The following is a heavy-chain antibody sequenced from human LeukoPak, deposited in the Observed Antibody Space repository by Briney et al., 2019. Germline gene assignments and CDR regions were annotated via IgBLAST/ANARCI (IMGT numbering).Heavy chain of an antibody. V-gene: IGHV3-64D*09. CDR2: IVSYGDST. Sequence: GGSLRLSCSASGFTFSRYGMHWVRQAPGKGLEYVSAIVSYGDSTYYADSVKGRFTISRDNAKNTLYLQMSSLRPDDTAVYYCVNPGWYYDSSGYSYYYGMDVWGQGTTVTVSS. CDR1: GFTFSRYG. D-gene: IGHD3-22*01. J-gene: IGHJ6*02. CDR3: VNPGWYYDSSGYSYYYGMDV.